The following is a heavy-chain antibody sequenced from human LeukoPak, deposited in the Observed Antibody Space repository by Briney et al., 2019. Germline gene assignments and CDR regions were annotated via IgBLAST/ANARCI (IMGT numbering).Heavy chain of an antibody. CDR2: IYYSGST. Sequence: SVTLSLTCTVSGGSISSYYWSWIRQPPGKGLEWIGYIYYSGSTNYNPSLKSRVTISVDTSKNQFSLKLSSVTAADTAVYFCARETGGVYDYWGQGVLVAVSS. J-gene: IGHJ4*02. CDR1: GGSISSYY. CDR3: ARETGGVYDY. D-gene: IGHD3-3*01. V-gene: IGHV4-59*12.